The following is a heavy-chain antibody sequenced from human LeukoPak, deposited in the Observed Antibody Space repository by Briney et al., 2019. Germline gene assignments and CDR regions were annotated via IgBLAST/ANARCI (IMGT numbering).Heavy chain of an antibody. CDR3: ARASVVVPAASNWFDP. D-gene: IGHD2-2*01. V-gene: IGHV1-18*01. CDR1: GYTFTSYG. CDR2: ISAYNGNT. Sequence: ASVKVSCKAPGYTFTSYGISWVRQAPGQGLEWMGWISAYNGNTNYAQKLQGRVTMTTDTSTSTAYMELRSLRSDDTAVYYCARASVVVPAASNWFDPRGQGTLVTVSS. J-gene: IGHJ5*02.